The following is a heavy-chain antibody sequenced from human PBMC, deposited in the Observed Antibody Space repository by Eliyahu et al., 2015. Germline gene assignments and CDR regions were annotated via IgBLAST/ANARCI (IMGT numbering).Heavy chain of an antibody. J-gene: IGHJ5*02. V-gene: IGHV4-61*02. Sequence: QVQLQESGPGLVKPSQTLSLTCSISDASFSGGTYYWSWIRQPAGKGLEWIGRIYMAGSTDYNPSLKSRVTMSIDTSKSQISLSLHSVTAADTAIYYCARGVVPAGIGNWLDPWGQGILVTVSS. D-gene: IGHD2-2*02. CDR2: IYMAGST. CDR3: ARGVVPAGIGNWLDP. CDR1: DASFSGGTYY.